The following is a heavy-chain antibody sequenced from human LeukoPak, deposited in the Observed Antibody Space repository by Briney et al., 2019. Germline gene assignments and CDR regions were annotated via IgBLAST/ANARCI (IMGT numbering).Heavy chain of an antibody. CDR3: ARDLREMATIIPGAFDI. V-gene: IGHV3-30-3*01. J-gene: IGHJ3*02. Sequence: PGGSLRLSCAASGFTFSSYAMHWVRQAPGKGLEWVAVISYDGSNKYYADSVKGRFTISRDNPKNTLYLQMNSLRAEDTAVYYCARDLREMATIIPGAFDIWGQGTMVTASS. CDR1: GFTFSSYA. CDR2: ISYDGSNK. D-gene: IGHD5-24*01.